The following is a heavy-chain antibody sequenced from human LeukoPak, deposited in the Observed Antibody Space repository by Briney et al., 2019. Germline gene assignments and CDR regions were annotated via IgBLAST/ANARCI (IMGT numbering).Heavy chain of an antibody. CDR1: GGSLSSGGYS. V-gene: IGHV4-30-2*01. CDR3: ARGGYGSSEFDY. Sequence: SETLSLTCAVSGGSLSSGGYSWSWIRQPPGKGLEWIGYIYHSGSTYYNPSLKSRVTISVDRSKNQFSLKLSSVTAADTAVYYCARGGYGSSEFDYWGQGTLVTVSS. J-gene: IGHJ4*02. CDR2: IYHSGST. D-gene: IGHD3-10*01.